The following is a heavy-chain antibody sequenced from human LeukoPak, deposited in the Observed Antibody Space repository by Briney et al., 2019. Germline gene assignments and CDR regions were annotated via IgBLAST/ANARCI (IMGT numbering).Heavy chain of an antibody. J-gene: IGHJ4*02. Sequence: GGSLRLSCAASGFTFSSYAMSWVRQAPGEGLEWVSAISGSGGSTYYADSVKGRFTIPRDNSKNTLYLQMNSLRAEDTAVHYCAKDRTGFDYWGQGTLVTVSS. CDR2: ISGSGGST. CDR1: GFTFSSYA. CDR3: AKDRTGFDY. V-gene: IGHV3-23*01. D-gene: IGHD7-27*01.